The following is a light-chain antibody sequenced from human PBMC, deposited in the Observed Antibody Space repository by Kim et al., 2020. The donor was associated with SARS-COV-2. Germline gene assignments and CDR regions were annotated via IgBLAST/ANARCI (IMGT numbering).Light chain of an antibody. CDR3: QQYGGSPWT. CDR1: QTISGNY. J-gene: IGKJ1*01. CDR2: GAS. V-gene: IGKV3-20*01. Sequence: EIVLTQSPGTLSLSPGERATLSCTASQTISGNYLAWYQQTPGQAPRVLIHGASSRATGNPDRFSGSGSGTDFTLTISRLEPEDFAVYYCQQYGGSPWTFGHGTKVDIK.